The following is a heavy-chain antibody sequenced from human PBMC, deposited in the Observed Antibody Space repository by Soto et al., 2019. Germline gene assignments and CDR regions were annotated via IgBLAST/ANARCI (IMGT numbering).Heavy chain of an antibody. CDR1: GFTFSSYG. CDR3: AKEPDAYCGGDCYFRYFDY. D-gene: IGHD2-21*02. V-gene: IGHV3-30*18. J-gene: IGHJ4*02. CDR2: ISYDGSNK. Sequence: QVQLVESGGGVVQPGRSLRLSCAASGFTFSSYGMHWVRQAPGKGLEWVAVISYDGSNKYYADSVKGRFTISRDNSKNTLYLQMNGLRAEDTAVYYCAKEPDAYCGGDCYFRYFDYWGQGTLVTVSS.